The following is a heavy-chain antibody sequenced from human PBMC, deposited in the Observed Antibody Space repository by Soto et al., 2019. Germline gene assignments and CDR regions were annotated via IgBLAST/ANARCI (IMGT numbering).Heavy chain of an antibody. V-gene: IGHV3-23*01. CDR3: AKGYCTSSTCSRGYFDF. CDR2: ISGSGVST. Sequence: EVQLLESGGGLVQPGGSLRLSCAASGFTFSSYAMSWVRQAPGKGLEWVSGISGSGVSTFYADSVKGRFTISRDNSKDTLYLQVNSLRAGDTAVYYCAKGYCTSSTCSRGYFDFWGQGALVTVSS. J-gene: IGHJ4*02. D-gene: IGHD2-2*01. CDR1: GFTFSSYA.